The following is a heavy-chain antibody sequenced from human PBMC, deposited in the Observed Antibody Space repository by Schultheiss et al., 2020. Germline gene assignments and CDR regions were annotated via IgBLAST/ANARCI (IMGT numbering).Heavy chain of an antibody. Sequence: SQTLSLTCTVYGGSFSGFYCSWIRQPPGRGLEWIGEINHSGSTNYNPSLKSRVTISVDTSKNQFSLKLSSVTAADTAVYYCARAGLGYCSGGSCDSIYFDYWGQGTLVTVSS. CDR1: GGSFSGFY. CDR2: INHSGST. V-gene: IGHV4-34*01. J-gene: IGHJ4*02. CDR3: ARAGLGYCSGGSCDSIYFDY. D-gene: IGHD2-15*01.